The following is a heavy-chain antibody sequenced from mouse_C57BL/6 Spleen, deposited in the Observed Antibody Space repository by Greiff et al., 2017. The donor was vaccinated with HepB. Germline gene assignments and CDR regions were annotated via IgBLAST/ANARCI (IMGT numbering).Heavy chain of an antibody. V-gene: IGHV10-1*01. CDR3: VRNGNGAYYYAMDY. J-gene: IGHJ4*01. D-gene: IGHD1-1*01. Sequence: EVKLVESGGGLVQPKGSLKLSCAASGFSFNTYAMNWVRQAPGKGLEWVARIRSKSNNYATYYADSVKDRFTISRDDSESMLYLQMNNLKTEDTAMYYCVRNGNGAYYYAMDYWGQGTSVTVSS. CDR2: IRSKSNNYAT. CDR1: GFSFNTYA.